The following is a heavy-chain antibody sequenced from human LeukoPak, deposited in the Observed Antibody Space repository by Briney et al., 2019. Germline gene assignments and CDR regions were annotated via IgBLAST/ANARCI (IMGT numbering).Heavy chain of an antibody. D-gene: IGHD2-2*01. J-gene: IGHJ6*02. Sequence: PGGSLRLSCAASGFTFSAFFMNWVRQAPGKGLEWVSDINTSGTTINYADSVKGRFTVSRDNGKNSLYLQMNSLKDDDTAVYYCASRSYYCGRTSCYVSGVDVWGQGTTVIVSS. V-gene: IGHV3-48*02. CDR2: INTSGTTI. CDR3: ASRSYYCGRTSCYVSGVDV. CDR1: GFTFSAFF.